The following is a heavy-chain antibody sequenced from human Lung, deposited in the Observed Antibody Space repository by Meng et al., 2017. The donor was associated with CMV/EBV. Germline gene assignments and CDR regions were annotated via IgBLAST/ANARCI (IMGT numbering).Heavy chain of an antibody. CDR1: GFTFSSYI. V-gene: IGHV3-30-3*01. Sequence: GESLKISCAASGFTFSSYIMHWVRQAPGKGLEWVAVISHDGSNKYYADPVKGRFTISRDNSKNTLYLQMNSLRDEDMAVYYCARVRSYYGSGSLSHDAFDIWGQGKXV. D-gene: IGHD3-10*01. CDR2: ISHDGSNK. CDR3: ARVRSYYGSGSLSHDAFDI. J-gene: IGHJ3*02.